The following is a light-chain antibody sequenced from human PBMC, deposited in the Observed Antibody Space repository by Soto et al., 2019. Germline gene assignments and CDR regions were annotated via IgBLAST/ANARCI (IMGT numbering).Light chain of an antibody. CDR3: ASYTSTNSLV. J-gene: IGLJ1*01. V-gene: IGLV2-14*01. Sequence: QSALTQPASVSGSPGQSITISCAGTSSDVGGFNYVSWYQHHPGKAPKLIIYEVSNRPSGISDRFSGSKSGNTASLTISGLQAEAEADYHCASYTSTNSLVFGTGTKVTVL. CDR2: EVS. CDR1: SSDVGGFNY.